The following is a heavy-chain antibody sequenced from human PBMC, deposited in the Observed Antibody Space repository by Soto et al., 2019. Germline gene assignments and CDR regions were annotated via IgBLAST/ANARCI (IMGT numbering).Heavy chain of an antibody. V-gene: IGHV3-30*18. CDR3: AKDRIRGTSYFDY. Sequence: QVQLLESGGGVVQPGRSLRLSCAASGFSFNTYGMHWVRQAPGKGLEWVAVISYNGDKTFYADSVKGRFTISRGNSQSTLYLQMNSLRPEDTAVYYCAKDRIRGTSYFDYWGQGTLVTVSS. D-gene: IGHD6-6*01. J-gene: IGHJ4*02. CDR1: GFSFNTYG. CDR2: ISYNGDKT.